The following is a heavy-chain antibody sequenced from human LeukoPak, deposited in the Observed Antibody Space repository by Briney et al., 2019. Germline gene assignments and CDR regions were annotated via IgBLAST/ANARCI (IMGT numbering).Heavy chain of an antibody. V-gene: IGHV4-4*07. CDR2: IYTSGST. CDR3: ASSYYYDSSGYPDDAFDI. Sequence: SETLSLTCTVSGGSISSYYWSWIRQPAGKGLEWIGRIYTSGSTNYNPSLKSRVTMSVDTSKNQFSLKLSSVTAADTAVCYCASSYYYDSSGYPDDAFDIWGQGTMVTVSS. J-gene: IGHJ3*02. D-gene: IGHD3-22*01. CDR1: GGSISSYY.